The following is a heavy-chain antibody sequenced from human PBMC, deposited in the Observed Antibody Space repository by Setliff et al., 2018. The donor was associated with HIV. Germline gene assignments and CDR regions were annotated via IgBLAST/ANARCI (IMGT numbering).Heavy chain of an antibody. V-gene: IGHV3-66*02. CDR1: GFTVSTNY. J-gene: IGHJ4*02. CDR3: AREFSGTRYRYFDS. Sequence: GGSLRLSCAASGFTVSTNYMSWVRQAPGKGLEWVSIIYTGGSTYYADSVKGRFTLSRDNSKNTLYLQMNSLRAEDTAVYYCAREFSGTRYRYFDSWGQGTLVTVSS. CDR2: IYTGGST. D-gene: IGHD5-12*01.